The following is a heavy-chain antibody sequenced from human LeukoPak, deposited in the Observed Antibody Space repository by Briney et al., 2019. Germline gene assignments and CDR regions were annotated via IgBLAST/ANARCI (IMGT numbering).Heavy chain of an antibody. D-gene: IGHD1-26*01. CDR2: FIPIFGTA. V-gene: IGHV1-69*01. Sequence: SVKVSCKASGGTFSSYAISWVRQAPGQGLEWMGGFIPIFGTANYAQKFQGRVTITADDSTSTAYMELSSLRSEDTAVYYCARAITRGADAFDIWGQGTMVTVSS. CDR3: ARAITRGADAFDI. CDR1: GGTFSSYA. J-gene: IGHJ3*02.